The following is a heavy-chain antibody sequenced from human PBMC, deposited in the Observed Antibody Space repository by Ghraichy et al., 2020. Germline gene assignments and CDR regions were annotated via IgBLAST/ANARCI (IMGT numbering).Heavy chain of an antibody. CDR1: GGTFSSYA. CDR3: ARDQYGGNTPGDY. V-gene: IGHV1-69*13. CDR2: IIPIFGTA. Sequence: SVKVSCKASGGTFSSYAISWVRQAPGQGLEWMGGIIPIFGTANYAQKFQGRVTITADESTSTAYMELSSLRSEDTAVYYCARDQYGGNTPGDYWGQGTLVTVSS. D-gene: IGHD4-23*01. J-gene: IGHJ4*02.